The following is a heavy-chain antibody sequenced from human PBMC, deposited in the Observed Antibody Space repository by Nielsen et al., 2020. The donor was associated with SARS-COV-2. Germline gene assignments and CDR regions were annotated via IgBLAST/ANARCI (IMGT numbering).Heavy chain of an antibody. CDR1: GFTFSNPW. CDR2: IKSKVDGGTT. V-gene: IGHV3-15*01. CDR3: TTGGITMVRGVMQY. D-gene: IGHD3-10*01. J-gene: IGHJ1*01. Sequence: GESLKISCAASGFTFSNPWMNSVRQAPGKGLEWVGRIKSKVDGGTTDYAGPVKGRFTISRDDSKNTLYLQMNSLKTEDTAVYYCTTGGITMVRGVMQYWGQGTLVTVSP.